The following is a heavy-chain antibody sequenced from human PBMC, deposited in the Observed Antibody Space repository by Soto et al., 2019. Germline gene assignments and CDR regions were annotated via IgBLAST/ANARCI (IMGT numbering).Heavy chain of an antibody. J-gene: IGHJ4*02. V-gene: IGHV1-2*04. D-gene: IGHD2-15*01. CDR2: INPNSGGT. CDR1: GYTFTGYY. Sequence: ASVKVSCKASGYTFTGYYMHWVRQAPGQGLEWMGWINPNSGGTNYAQKFQGWVTMTRDTSISTAYMELSRLRSDDTAVYYCARGRDEDIVLVVAAKEFDYWGQGTLVTVSS. CDR3: ARGRDEDIVLVVAAKEFDY.